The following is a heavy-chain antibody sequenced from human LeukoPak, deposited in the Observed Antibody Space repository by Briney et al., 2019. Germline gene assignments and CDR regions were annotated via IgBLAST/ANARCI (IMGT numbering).Heavy chain of an antibody. Sequence: PLQTLSLTCTVSGGSISSGGYYWSWIRQHPGKGLEWIGYIYYSGSTYYNPSLKSRVTISVDTSKNQFSLKLSSVTAADTAVYYCARTLRLINAFDIWGQGTMVTVSS. V-gene: IGHV4-31*03. CDR1: GGSISSGGYY. D-gene: IGHD2-8*01. CDR3: ARTLRLINAFDI. J-gene: IGHJ3*02. CDR2: IYYSGST.